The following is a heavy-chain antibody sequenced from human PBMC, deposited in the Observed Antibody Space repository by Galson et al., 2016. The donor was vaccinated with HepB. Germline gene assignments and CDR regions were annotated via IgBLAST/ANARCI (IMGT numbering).Heavy chain of an antibody. V-gene: IGHV4-59*01. Sequence: TLSLTCSVSGASISSFYWSWIRQPPGKGLEWIGYGYYIGSTTYNPSLKSRVTISVDTSKNQISLNVTSATAADTAMYYCERITNGNTAHDAFDIWGQGTKVTVSS. CDR3: ERITNGNTAHDAFDI. J-gene: IGHJ3*02. D-gene: IGHD1-1*01. CDR2: GYYIGST. CDR1: GASISSFY.